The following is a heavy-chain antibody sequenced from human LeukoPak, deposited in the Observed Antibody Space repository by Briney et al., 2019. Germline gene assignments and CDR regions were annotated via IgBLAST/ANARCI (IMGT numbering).Heavy chain of an antibody. CDR2: IYPGGSDT. CDR3: ARHGGYSYGYAVAY. J-gene: IGHJ4*02. V-gene: IGHV5-51*01. Sequence: GESLKISCEASGYNFTSYWIAWVRQMPGKGLEWMGIIYPGGSDTRYSPSFQGQVTISADRSISTAYLQWSSLKASDTAMYYCARHGGYSYGYAVAYWGQGTLVTVSS. CDR1: GYNFTSYW. D-gene: IGHD5-18*01.